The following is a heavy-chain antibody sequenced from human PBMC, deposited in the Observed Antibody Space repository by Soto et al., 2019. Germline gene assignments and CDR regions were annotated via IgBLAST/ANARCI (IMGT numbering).Heavy chain of an antibody. CDR2: IKQDGSEK. J-gene: IGHJ4*02. Sequence: EVQLVESGGGLVQPGGSLRLSCAASGFTFSNYWMSWVRQAPGEGLEWVANIKQDGSEKYYVDSVKGRFTISRDNAKNRRYLQRNSLRAEGTGGYYCARATFYGEDGGAFEYWGQGPLVTVSS. CDR3: ARATFYGEDGGAFEY. D-gene: IGHD4-17*01. V-gene: IGHV3-7*04. CDR1: GFTFSNYW.